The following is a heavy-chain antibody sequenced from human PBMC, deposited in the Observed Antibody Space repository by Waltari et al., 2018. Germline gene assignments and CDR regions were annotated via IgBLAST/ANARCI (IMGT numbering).Heavy chain of an antibody. CDR3: ARDLECEYSSSCRHLYYYYGMDV. CDR2: INAGNGNT. D-gene: IGHD6-13*01. J-gene: IGHJ6*02. CDR1: GYTFTSYA. V-gene: IGHV1-3*01. Sequence: QVQLVQSGAEVKKPGASVKVSCKASGYTFTSYALHWVRQAPGQRLGWMGWINAGNGNTKYAQKFQGRVTITRDTSASTAYMELSSLRSEDTAVYYCARDLECEYSSSCRHLYYYYGMDVWGQGTTVTVSS.